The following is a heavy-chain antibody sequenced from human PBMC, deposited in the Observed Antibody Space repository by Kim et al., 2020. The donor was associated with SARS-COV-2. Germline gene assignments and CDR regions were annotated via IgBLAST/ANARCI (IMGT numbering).Heavy chain of an antibody. D-gene: IGHD7-27*01. CDR1: GGSISSSNW. V-gene: IGHV4-4*02. CDR2: IYHSGST. Sequence: SETLSLTCAVSGGSISSSNWWSWVRQPPGKGLEWIGEIYHSGSTNYNPSLKSRVTISVDKSKNQFSLKLSSVTAADTAVYYCARDSPDPWGYYFDYWGQGTLVTVSS. J-gene: IGHJ4*02. CDR3: ARDSPDPWGYYFDY.